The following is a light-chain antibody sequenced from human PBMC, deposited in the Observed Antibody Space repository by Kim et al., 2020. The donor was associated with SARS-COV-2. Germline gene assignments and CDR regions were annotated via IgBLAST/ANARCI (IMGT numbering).Light chain of an antibody. V-gene: IGLV3-1*01. J-gene: IGLJ2*01. Sequence: LSPGQTASITCSGDKLWDKYACWYQQKPGQSPVLVIYQDSKRPSGIPERFSGSNSGNTATLTISGTQAMDEADYYCQAWDSSTVVFGGGTQLTVL. CDR1: KLWDKY. CDR3: QAWDSSTVV. CDR2: QDS.